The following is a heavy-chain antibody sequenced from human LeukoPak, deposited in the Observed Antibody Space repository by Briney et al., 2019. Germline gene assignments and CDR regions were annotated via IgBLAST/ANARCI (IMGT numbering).Heavy chain of an antibody. CDR3: ARDQRYYDSSGYYPVDYYGMDV. Sequence: ASVKVSCKASGYTFTSYGISWVRQAPGQGLEWMGWISAYNGNTNYAQKLQGRVTMTTDTSTGTAYMELGSLRSDDTAVYYCARDQRYYDSSGYYPVDYYGMDVWGQGTTVTVSS. D-gene: IGHD3-22*01. J-gene: IGHJ6*02. CDR1: GYTFTSYG. V-gene: IGHV1-18*01. CDR2: ISAYNGNT.